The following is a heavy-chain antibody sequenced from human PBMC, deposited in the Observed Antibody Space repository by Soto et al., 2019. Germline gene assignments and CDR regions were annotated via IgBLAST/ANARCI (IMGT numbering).Heavy chain of an antibody. Sequence: QVQLVESGGGVVQPGRSLRLSCAASGFTFSSYGMHWVRQAPGKGLEWVAVIWYDGSNKYYADSVKGRFTISRDNSKNTLYLQMNSLSAEDTAVYYCARDGGYCSGGSCYPGDYWGQGTLVTVSS. D-gene: IGHD2-15*01. V-gene: IGHV3-33*01. CDR1: GFTFSSYG. CDR3: ARDGGYCSGGSCYPGDY. J-gene: IGHJ4*02. CDR2: IWYDGSNK.